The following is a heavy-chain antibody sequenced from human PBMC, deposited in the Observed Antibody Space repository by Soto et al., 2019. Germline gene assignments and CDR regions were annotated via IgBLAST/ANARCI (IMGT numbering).Heavy chain of an antibody. CDR1: GGSFIGYY. Sequence: PSATLSLTCAVYGGSFIGYYWSWIRQPPGKGLEWIGEINHSGSTNYNPSLKSRVTISVDTSKNQLSLKLSSVTAADTAVYYCARRVSFYYYGMDVWGQGTTVTVSS. V-gene: IGHV4-34*01. J-gene: IGHJ6*02. CDR3: ARRVSFYYYGMDV. D-gene: IGHD2-8*01. CDR2: INHSGST.